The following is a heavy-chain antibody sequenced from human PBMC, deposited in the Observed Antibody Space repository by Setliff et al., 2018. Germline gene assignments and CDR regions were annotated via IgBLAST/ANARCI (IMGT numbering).Heavy chain of an antibody. CDR2: IYYTGST. V-gene: IGHV4-30-4*08. J-gene: IGHJ6*03. CDR1: GGSISSGDYY. Sequence: SETLSPTCTVSGGSISSGDYYWSWIRQPPGKGLEWIGYIYYTGSTYYNPSLKSRVTISVDTSKNQFSLKLNSVTAADMAVYYWAREQWLGPPGYYYMDVWAKGTTVTVSS. D-gene: IGHD6-19*01. CDR3: AREQWLGPPGYYYMDV.